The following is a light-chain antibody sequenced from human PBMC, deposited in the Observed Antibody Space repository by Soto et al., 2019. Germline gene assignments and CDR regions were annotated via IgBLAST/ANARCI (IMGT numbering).Light chain of an antibody. CDR2: EVS. V-gene: IGLV2-14*03. J-gene: IGLJ1*01. CDR3: QSYDRSLIVSYV. CDR1: SSDLGAYKY. Sequence: QSVLTQPASVSGSPGQSITISCAGTSSDLGAYKYVSWYQQHPDKAPKLILYEVSRRPSGVSNRFSGSKSGNTASLTISGLLAEDEADYYCQSYDRSLIVSYVFGTGTKVTVL.